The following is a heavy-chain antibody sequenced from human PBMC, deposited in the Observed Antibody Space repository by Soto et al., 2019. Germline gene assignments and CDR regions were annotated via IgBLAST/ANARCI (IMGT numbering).Heavy chain of an antibody. V-gene: IGHV3-53*01. Sequence: QPGGSLRLSCTASGFTVSSNYMSWVRQAPGKGLEWVSVIYSGGSTYYADSVKGRFTISRDSSKNTLYLQMNSLRAEDTAVYYCARFSGYPNYYFDYWGQGTLVTVSS. CDR1: GFTVSSNY. CDR3: ARFSGYPNYYFDY. CDR2: IYSGGST. D-gene: IGHD5-18*01. J-gene: IGHJ4*02.